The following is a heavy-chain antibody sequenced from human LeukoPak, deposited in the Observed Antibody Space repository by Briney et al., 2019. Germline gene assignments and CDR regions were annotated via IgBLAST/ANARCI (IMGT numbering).Heavy chain of an antibody. CDR3: ANAGYSYGFAAFDI. D-gene: IGHD5-18*01. CDR1: GFTFSSYA. J-gene: IGHJ3*02. CDR2: ISGSGGST. V-gene: IGHV3-23*01. Sequence: PGGSLRLSCAASGFTFSSYAMSWVRQAPGKGLEWVSAISGSGGSTYYADSVKGRFTISRDNSENTLYLQMNSLRAEDTAVYYCANAGYSYGFAAFDIWGQGTMVTVSS.